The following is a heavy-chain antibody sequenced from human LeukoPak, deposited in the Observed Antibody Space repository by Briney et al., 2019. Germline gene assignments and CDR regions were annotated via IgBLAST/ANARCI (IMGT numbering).Heavy chain of an antibody. Sequence: PGESLKISCKGSGYSFTSYWIGWVRQMPGKGLEWMGIIYPGDSDTRYSPSFQGQVTISADKSISTAYLQWSSLKASDTAMYYCAGTYYYDSSGSYYFDYWGQGTLVTVSS. J-gene: IGHJ4*02. CDR1: GYSFTSYW. D-gene: IGHD3-22*01. V-gene: IGHV5-51*01. CDR3: AGTYYYDSSGSYYFDY. CDR2: IYPGDSDT.